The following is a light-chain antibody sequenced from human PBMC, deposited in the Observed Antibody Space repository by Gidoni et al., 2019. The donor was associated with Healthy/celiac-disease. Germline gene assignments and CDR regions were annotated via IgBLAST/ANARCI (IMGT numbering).Light chain of an antibody. J-gene: IGKJ1*01. Sequence: EIVMTQSPATLSVSPGERATLSCRASQSVSSNLAWYQQKPGQAPRLLIYGASTRATGIPARFSGSGSGTEFTLTISSLQSEDFAVYYCQQYNNWPGTFGQXTQVEIK. CDR1: QSVSSN. CDR3: QQYNNWPGT. CDR2: GAS. V-gene: IGKV3-15*01.